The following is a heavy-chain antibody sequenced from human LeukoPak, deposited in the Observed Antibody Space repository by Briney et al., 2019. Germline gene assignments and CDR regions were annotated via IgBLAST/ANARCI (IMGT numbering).Heavy chain of an antibody. D-gene: IGHD5-18*01. V-gene: IGHV1-24*01. Sequence: ASVKVSCKVSGYTLTELSMHWVRQAPGKGLEWMGGFDPEDGETIYAQKFQGRVTMTEDTSTDTAYMELSSLRSEDTAVYYCAKLGYSYGYPTFDYWGQGTLVTVSS. CDR1: GYTLTELS. CDR2: FDPEDGET. CDR3: AKLGYSYGYPTFDY. J-gene: IGHJ4*02.